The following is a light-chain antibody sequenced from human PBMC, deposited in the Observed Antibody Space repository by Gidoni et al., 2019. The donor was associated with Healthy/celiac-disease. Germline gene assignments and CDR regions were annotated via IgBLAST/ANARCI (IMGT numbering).Light chain of an antibody. J-gene: IGKJ3*01. Sequence: DIQMTQSPSSLSASVGDRVTIPCRASQGISNYLAWYQQKPGQVPKLLIYAASTLQSGVPSRFSGSGSGTDFTITISRLQHEDVATYYCQKNNSAPFTFGPGTKVDIK. CDR2: AAS. CDR3: QKNNSAPFT. CDR1: QGISNY. V-gene: IGKV1-27*01.